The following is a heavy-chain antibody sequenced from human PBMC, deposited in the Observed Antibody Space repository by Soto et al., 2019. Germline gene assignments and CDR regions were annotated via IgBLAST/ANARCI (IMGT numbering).Heavy chain of an antibody. CDR3: VRAGGVDV. D-gene: IGHD7-27*01. Sequence: SETLTLTCTVSGLSISTTGYYWTWMRQHPGKGLEWIGYIYYSGTTSYNPSLRSRVDISVDTSKNQFSLRLSSVTAADTAVYYCVRAGGVDVWGQGTTVTVSS. V-gene: IGHV4-31*03. CDR1: GLSISTTGYY. J-gene: IGHJ6*02. CDR2: IYYSGTT.